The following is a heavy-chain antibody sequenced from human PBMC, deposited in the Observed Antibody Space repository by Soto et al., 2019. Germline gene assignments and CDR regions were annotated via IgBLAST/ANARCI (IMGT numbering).Heavy chain of an antibody. CDR1: GYTFTSYG. CDR2: ISAYNGNT. V-gene: IGHV1-18*01. D-gene: IGHD1-1*01. Sequence: ASVKVSCKASGYTFTSYGISWVRQAPGQGLEWMGWISAYNGNTNYAQKLQGRVTMTTDTSTSTAYMELRSLRSDDTAVYYCARVGFWYNWNVTPLRWFDYWGQGTLVTVSS. CDR3: ARVGFWYNWNVTPLRWFDY. J-gene: IGHJ5*01.